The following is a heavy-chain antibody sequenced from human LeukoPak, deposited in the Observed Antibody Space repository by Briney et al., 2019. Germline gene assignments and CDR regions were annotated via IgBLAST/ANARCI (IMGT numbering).Heavy chain of an antibody. J-gene: IGHJ4*02. Sequence: PGGSLRLSCAASGFTFSSYWMHWVRQAPGKGLVWVSRISSDGTSTSYADSVKGRFTISGDNAENTLYLQMNSLRAEDTAVYYCASRVQSGWSFDYWGQGNLVTVSS. CDR1: GFTFSSYW. CDR3: ASRVQSGWSFDY. V-gene: IGHV3-74*01. D-gene: IGHD6-19*01. CDR2: ISSDGTST.